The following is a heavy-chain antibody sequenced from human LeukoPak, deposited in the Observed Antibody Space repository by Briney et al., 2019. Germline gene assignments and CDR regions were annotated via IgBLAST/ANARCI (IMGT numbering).Heavy chain of an antibody. CDR2: INPNSGGT. D-gene: IGHD2-21*01. Sequence: ASVKVSCKTSGYTLTDYYMHWVRQAPGQGLEWMGWINPNSGGTTYAQKFQGRVTMTRDTSISAAYMELSRLRPEAAAVYYCAKAPVTTCRGAYCYPFDYWGQGTLVTVSS. CDR3: AKAPVTTCRGAYCYPFDY. CDR1: GYTLTDYY. V-gene: IGHV1-2*02. J-gene: IGHJ4*02.